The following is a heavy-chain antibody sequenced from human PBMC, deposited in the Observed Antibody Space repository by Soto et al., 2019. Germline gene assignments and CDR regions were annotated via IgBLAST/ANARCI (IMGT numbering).Heavy chain of an antibody. V-gene: IGHV3-30-3*01. D-gene: IGHD3-3*01. J-gene: IGHJ4*02. Sequence: QVQLVESGGGVVQPGRSLRLSCAASGFTFSSYAMHWVRQAPGKGLEWVAVISYDGSNKYYADSVKGRFTISRDNSKNTLYLQMNSLRAEDTAVYYCARDPDYDFWGHFDYGGQGTLVTVSS. CDR3: ARDPDYDFWGHFDY. CDR1: GFTFSSYA. CDR2: ISYDGSNK.